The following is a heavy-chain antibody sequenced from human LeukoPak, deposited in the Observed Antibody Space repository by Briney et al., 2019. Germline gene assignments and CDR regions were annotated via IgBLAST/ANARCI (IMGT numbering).Heavy chain of an antibody. CDR1: GGSFSGYY. J-gene: IGHJ4*02. Sequence: PSETLSLTCAVYGGSFSGYYWSWIRQPPGXGLEWIGEINHSGSTNYNPSLKSRVTISVDTSKNQFSLKLSSVTAEDTAVYYCARGITMVRGAFDYWGQGTLVTVSS. D-gene: IGHD3-10*01. CDR2: INHSGST. V-gene: IGHV4-34*01. CDR3: ARGITMVRGAFDY.